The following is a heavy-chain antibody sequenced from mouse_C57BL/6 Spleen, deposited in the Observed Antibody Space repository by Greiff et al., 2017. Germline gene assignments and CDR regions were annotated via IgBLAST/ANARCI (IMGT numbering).Heavy chain of an antibody. D-gene: IGHD2-12*01. CDR3: ARDYSYYAMGG. J-gene: IGHJ4*01. CDR1: GFTFSDYG. Sequence: EVLLVEPGGGFVKPGGSLKLSCAASGFTFSDYGMHWVRQAPEKGLEWVAYISSGSSNIYYADTVKGRFTISRDTAKNTLFLQMTSLRSEDTAMYYCARDYSYYAMGGWGQGTSVTASS. CDR2: ISSGSSNI. V-gene: IGHV5-17*01.